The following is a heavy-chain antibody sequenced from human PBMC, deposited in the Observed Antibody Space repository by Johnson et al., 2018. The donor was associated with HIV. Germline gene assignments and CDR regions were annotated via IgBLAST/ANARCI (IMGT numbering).Heavy chain of an antibody. V-gene: IGHV3-33*01. CDR2: IWYDGSNE. CDR3: ARERYTTGLYSGSYGAFDM. CDR1: GFMFSRYA. Sequence: QVQLVESGGGVVQPGRSLRLSCEASGFMFSRYALAWVRQAPGKGLEWVAVIWYDGSNEHYADSVKGRFTISRDNSKNTLFLQMNSLRAEDTAVYCCARERYTTGLYSGSYGAFDMWGQGTMVTVSS. D-gene: IGHD1-26*01. J-gene: IGHJ3*02.